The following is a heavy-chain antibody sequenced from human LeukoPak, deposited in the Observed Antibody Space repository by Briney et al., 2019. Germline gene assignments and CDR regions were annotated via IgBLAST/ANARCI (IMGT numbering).Heavy chain of an antibody. CDR3: ARASLVAGTDAEYFQH. D-gene: IGHD6-19*01. CDR2: IWYDGSNK. V-gene: IGHV3-33*01. J-gene: IGHJ1*01. CDR1: GFTFGSYG. Sequence: GGSLRLSCAASGFTFGSYGMHWVRQAPGKGLEWVAVIWYDGSNKYYADSVKGRFTISRDNSKNTLYLQMNSLRAEDTAVYYCARASLVAGTDAEYFQHWGQGTLVTVSS.